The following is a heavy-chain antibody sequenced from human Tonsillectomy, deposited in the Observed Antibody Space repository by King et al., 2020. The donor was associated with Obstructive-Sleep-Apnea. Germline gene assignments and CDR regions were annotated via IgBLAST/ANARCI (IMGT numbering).Heavy chain of an antibody. D-gene: IGHD3-22*01. Sequence: VQLVESGGGVVHPGRSLRLSCAASGFTFSSYAMHWVRQAPGKGLEWVAVISYDGSNKYYAESVKGRFTISRDNSKNTLYLQMNSLRAEDTAVYYCARGGPYYDSSGYHYTIFDYWGQGTLVTVSS. CDR2: ISYDGSNK. CDR3: ARGGPYYDSSGYHYTIFDY. CDR1: GFTFSSYA. V-gene: IGHV3-30-3*01. J-gene: IGHJ4*02.